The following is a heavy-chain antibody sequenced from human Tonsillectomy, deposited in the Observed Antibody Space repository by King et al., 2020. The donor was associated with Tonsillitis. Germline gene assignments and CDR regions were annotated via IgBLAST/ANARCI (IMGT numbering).Heavy chain of an antibody. CDR2: IDYSWRT. CDR3: ASGSSGYYNWFDP. D-gene: IGHD3-22*01. J-gene: IGHJ5*02. CDR1: GGSISSYY. V-gene: IGHV4-59*01. Sequence: QLQESGPGLVKPSETLSLTCTVSGGSISSYYWSWIRQPPGKGLEWVGDIDYSWRTNYIPSLKSRVTISVDTSKNQFSLKLSSVTAADTAVYYCASGSSGYYNWFDPWGQGTLVTVSS.